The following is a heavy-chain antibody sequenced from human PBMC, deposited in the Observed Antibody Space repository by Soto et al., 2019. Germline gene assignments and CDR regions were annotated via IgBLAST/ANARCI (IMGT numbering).Heavy chain of an antibody. V-gene: IGHV3-30*18. CDR3: AKVDYSGSYFDY. D-gene: IGHD1-26*01. J-gene: IGHJ4*02. CDR2: ISYDGSNK. Sequence: QVQLVESGGGVVQPGRSLRLSCAASGFTFSSYGMHWVRQAPGKGLEWVAVISYDGSNKYYADYVKGRFTISRDNSKNTLYLKMNSLRAEDTAVYYCAKVDYSGSYFDYCGQGTLVTVSS. CDR1: GFTFSSYG.